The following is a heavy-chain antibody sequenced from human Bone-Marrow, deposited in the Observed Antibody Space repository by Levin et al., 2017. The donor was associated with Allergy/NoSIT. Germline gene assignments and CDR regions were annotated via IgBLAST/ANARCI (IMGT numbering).Heavy chain of an antibody. V-gene: IGHV3-74*01. J-gene: IGHJ3*02. CDR1: GFTFSSYW. CDR2: INSDGSST. Sequence: GGSLRLSCAASGFTFSSYWMHWVRQAPGKGLVWVSRINSDGSSTSYADSVKGRFTISRDNAKNTLYLQMNSLRAEDTAVYYCARRSSSWYPLSGLYDAFDIWGQGTMVTVSS. D-gene: IGHD6-13*01. CDR3: ARRSSSWYPLSGLYDAFDI.